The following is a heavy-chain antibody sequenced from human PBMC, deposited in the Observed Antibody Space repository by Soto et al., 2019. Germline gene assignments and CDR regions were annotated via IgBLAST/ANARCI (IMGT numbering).Heavy chain of an antibody. Sequence: GGSLRLSCVASGFTFSNSAMSWVRHVPGKGLEWAAGISSSGGRTNYADSVKGRFTISRDNSKDTLYLQMNSLRAEDTALYYCAKVQEFCGFNCYIVDSWGQGVLVTVSS. CDR3: AKVQEFCGFNCYIVDS. D-gene: IGHD2-21*02. CDR2: ISSSGGRT. CDR1: GFTFSNSA. V-gene: IGHV3-23*01. J-gene: IGHJ4*02.